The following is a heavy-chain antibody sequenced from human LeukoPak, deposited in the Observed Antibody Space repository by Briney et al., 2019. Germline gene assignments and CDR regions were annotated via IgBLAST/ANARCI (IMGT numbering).Heavy chain of an antibody. CDR3: ARGGAEVVVVPAAPTVYMHV. CDR2: ISAYNCNT. J-gene: IGHJ6*03. CDR1: GYTFTSYG. V-gene: IGHV1-18*01. D-gene: IGHD2-2*01. Sequence: ASVKVSCRASGYTFTSYGSSCVRQAPGQGLEWMGWISAYNCNTNYAQKLQGRVTMTTDTSTSTAYMELRSLRSDDTAVYYCARGGAEVVVVPAAPTVYMHVWGKGTSATVSS.